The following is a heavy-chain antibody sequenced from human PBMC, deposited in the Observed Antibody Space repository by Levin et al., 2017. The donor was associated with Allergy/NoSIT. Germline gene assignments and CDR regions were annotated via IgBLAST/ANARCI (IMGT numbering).Heavy chain of an antibody. J-gene: IGHJ4*02. CDR1: GFTVSSNY. D-gene: IGHD4-23*01. CDR3: ARGGGKDWGPIRAFDY. CDR2: IYSGGST. Sequence: PGGSLRLSCAASGFTVSSNYMSWVRQAPGKGLEWVSVIYSGGSTYYADSVKGRFTISRDNSKNTLYLQMNSLRAEDTAVYYCARGGGKDWGPIRAFDYWGQGTLVTVSS. V-gene: IGHV3-66*01.